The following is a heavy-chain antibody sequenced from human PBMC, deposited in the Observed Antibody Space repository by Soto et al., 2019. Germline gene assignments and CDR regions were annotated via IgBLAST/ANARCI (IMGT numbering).Heavy chain of an antibody. V-gene: IGHV5-51*01. J-gene: IGHJ3*02. CDR3: ARLMGTDILIGYYASDAFAI. CDR1: GYSFTSYW. Sequence: PGESLKISCKGSGYSFTSYWIGWVRQMPGKGLEWMGIIYPGDSDTRYSPSLQGQVTISADKSISTAYLQWSSLKASDTAMYYCARLMGTDILIGYYASDAFAIWGQGTMVTVSS. D-gene: IGHD3-9*01. CDR2: IYPGDSDT.